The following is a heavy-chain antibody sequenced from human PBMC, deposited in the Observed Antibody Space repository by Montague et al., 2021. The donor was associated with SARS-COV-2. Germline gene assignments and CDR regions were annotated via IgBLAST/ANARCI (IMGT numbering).Heavy chain of an antibody. CDR2: TYYRSRWFN. V-gene: IGHV6-1*01. D-gene: IGHD2-8*01. Sequence: CAISGDSVSSKSAACNWVRQSPSRRLEWLGRTYYRSRWFNDYAVSIRSRITINPDTSKNQFSLQLNSVTPEDTAVYYCARATEWRGYYYYYYMDVWGKGTTVTVSS. CDR1: GDSVSSKSAA. J-gene: IGHJ6*03. CDR3: ARATEWRGYYYYYYMDV.